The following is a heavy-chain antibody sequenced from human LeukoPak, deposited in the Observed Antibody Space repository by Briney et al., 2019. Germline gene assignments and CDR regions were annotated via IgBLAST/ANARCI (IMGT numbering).Heavy chain of an antibody. CDR1: GYTFTRYD. V-gene: IGHV1-8*01. CDR2: MNPNRGKV. J-gene: IGHJ5*02. D-gene: IGHD2-15*01. Sequence: GASVTVSFKASGYTFTRYDINGVRQATGQGGEWMGWMNPNRGKVGYAEKFQGRVTMTRNTSISTAYMELSSLRSEDTAVYYCARGGSCSGGSCYELTNWFDPWGQGTLVTVSS. CDR3: ARGGSCSGGSCYELTNWFDP.